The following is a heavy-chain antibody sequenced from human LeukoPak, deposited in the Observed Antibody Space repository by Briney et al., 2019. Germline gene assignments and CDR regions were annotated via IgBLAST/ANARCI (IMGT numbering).Heavy chain of an antibody. CDR3: ARARGYAIEY. CDR2: MYSGGAT. V-gene: IGHV3-53*01. CDR1: GFTFSSYA. Sequence: PGGSLRLSCAASGFTFSSYAMSWVRQAPGKGLEWVSIMYSGGATYYADSVKGRFTVSRDNSKNTLYLLMNSLRAEDTAVYHCARARGYAIEYWGQGILVTVSS. D-gene: IGHD5-12*01. J-gene: IGHJ4*02.